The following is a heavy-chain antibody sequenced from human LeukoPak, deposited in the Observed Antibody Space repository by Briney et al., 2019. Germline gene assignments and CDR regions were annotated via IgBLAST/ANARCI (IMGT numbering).Heavy chain of an antibody. D-gene: IGHD1-26*01. J-gene: IGHJ4*02. V-gene: IGHV4-61*08. CDR3: ARSRWELLDY. CDR2: IYYSGNT. Sequence: SETLSLTCTVSGGSVSGGGYYWSGIRQPPGKGLEWIGYIYYSGNTNYNPSLKSRVTISLDMSKNQFSLKLSSVTAADTAIYYCARSRWELLDYWGQGTLVTVSS. CDR1: GGSVSGGGYY.